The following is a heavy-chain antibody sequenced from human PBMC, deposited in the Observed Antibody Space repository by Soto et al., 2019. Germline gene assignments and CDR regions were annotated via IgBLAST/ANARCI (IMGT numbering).Heavy chain of an antibody. Sequence: GGSLRLSCAASGFTVSSNYMSWVRQAPGKGLEWVSVIYSGGSTYYADSVKGRFTISRDNSKTSLYLQMDSLRNEDTAVYYCASFFGSGFDYWGQGTLVTVSS. CDR3: ASFFGSGFDY. D-gene: IGHD6-19*01. CDR1: GFTVSSNY. V-gene: IGHV3-66*01. CDR2: IYSGGST. J-gene: IGHJ4*02.